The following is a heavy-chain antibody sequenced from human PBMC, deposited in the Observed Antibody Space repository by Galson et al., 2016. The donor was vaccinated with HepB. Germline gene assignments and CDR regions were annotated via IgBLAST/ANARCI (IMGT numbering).Heavy chain of an antibody. Sequence: SLRLSCAGSGLAFSYHVMYWVRQAPGKGLEWVSAIRGSDNVPTYADSVKGRFTIFRDDSKNAVFLQMNSLRADDTAIYYCAKLGVRVGTGGVDYWGQGTLVTVSS. CDR1: GLAFSYHV. V-gene: IGHV3-23*01. CDR3: AKLGVRVGTGGVDY. CDR2: IRGSDNVP. J-gene: IGHJ4*02. D-gene: IGHD3-10*01.